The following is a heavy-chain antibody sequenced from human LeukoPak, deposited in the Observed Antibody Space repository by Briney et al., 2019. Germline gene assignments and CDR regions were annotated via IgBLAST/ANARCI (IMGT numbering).Heavy chain of an antibody. D-gene: IGHD6-6*01. CDR3: ARSSIAARPFYMDV. V-gene: IGHV3-30*02. Sequence: PGGSLRLSCAASGFTFSSYGMHWVRQAPGKGLEWVAFIRYDGSNKYYADSVKGRFTISRDNAKNSLYLQMNSLRAEDTAVYYCARSSIAARPFYMDVWGKGTTVTVSS. CDR2: IRYDGSNK. CDR1: GFTFSSYG. J-gene: IGHJ6*03.